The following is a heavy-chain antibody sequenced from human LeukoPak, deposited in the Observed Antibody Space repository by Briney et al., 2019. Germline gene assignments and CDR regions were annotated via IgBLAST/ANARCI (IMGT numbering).Heavy chain of an antibody. CDR1: GFTFSSYS. CDR2: ISSSSSTI. CDR3: AKSTYGDDDAFDI. J-gene: IGHJ3*02. Sequence: GGSLRLSCAASGFTFSSYSMNWVRQAPGKGLEWVSYISSSSSTIYYADSVKGRFTISRDNAKNTLYLQMNSLRAEDTAVYYCAKSTYGDDDAFDIWGQGTMVTVSS. V-gene: IGHV3-48*01. D-gene: IGHD4-17*01.